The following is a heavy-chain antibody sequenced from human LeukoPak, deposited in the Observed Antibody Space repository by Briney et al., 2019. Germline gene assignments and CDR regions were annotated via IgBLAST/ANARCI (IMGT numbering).Heavy chain of an antibody. V-gene: IGHV3-30*01. D-gene: IGHD3-10*01. J-gene: IGHJ4*02. CDR1: GFTFSSYA. CDR2: ISYDGSNK. Sequence: HPGGSLRLYCAASGFTFSSYAMHWVRQAPGKGLEWVAVISYDGSNKYYADSVKGRFTISRDNSKNTLYLQMNSLRAEDTAVYYCASGVVFPHYWGQGTLVTVSS. CDR3: ASGVVFPHY.